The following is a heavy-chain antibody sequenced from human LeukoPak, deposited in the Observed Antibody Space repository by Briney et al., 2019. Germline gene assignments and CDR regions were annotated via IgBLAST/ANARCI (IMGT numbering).Heavy chain of an antibody. CDR3: ARGRRAAAGYYYYGMDV. J-gene: IGHJ6*02. CDR2: IGTAGDT. CDR1: GFTFSSYD. D-gene: IGHD6-13*01. Sequence: GGSLRLSCAASGFTFSSYDMHWVRQATGKGLEWVSAIGTAGDTYYPGSVKGRFTISRENAKNSLYLQMNSLRAGDTAVYYCARGRRAAAGYYYYGMDVWGQGTTVTVSS. V-gene: IGHV3-13*01.